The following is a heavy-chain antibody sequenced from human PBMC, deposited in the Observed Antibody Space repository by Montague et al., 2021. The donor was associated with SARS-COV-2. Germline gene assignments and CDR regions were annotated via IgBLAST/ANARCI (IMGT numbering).Heavy chain of an antibody. D-gene: IGHD3-9*01. V-gene: IGHV4-34*01. CDR2: IRHNGGT. Sequence: SETLSLTCAVYGESFTDFFWNWIRQTPEKGLEWIGEIRHNGGTHYNPSLKSRVTISVDTSKNQVSLKLSSVTAADTAVYYCARGQRCFDWPYDAFAIWAQGTMVIVSS. CDR1: GESFTDFF. J-gene: IGHJ3*02. CDR3: ARGQRCFDWPYDAFAI.